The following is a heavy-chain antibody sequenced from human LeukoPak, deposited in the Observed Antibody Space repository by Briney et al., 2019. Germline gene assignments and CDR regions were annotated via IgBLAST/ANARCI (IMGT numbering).Heavy chain of an antibody. V-gene: IGHV3-30*04. CDR1: GFTFSIYA. D-gene: IGHD2-15*01. CDR2: ISYDGSNK. J-gene: IGHJ3*02. CDR3: ARQGGMGAYDI. Sequence: GRSLRLSCAASGFTFSIYAMHWVRQAPGNGLEWVAVISYDGSNKYHADPVKGRFTISRDDSKNTLYLRMNSLSVEDTAVYYCARQGGMGAYDIWGRGTVVTVSS.